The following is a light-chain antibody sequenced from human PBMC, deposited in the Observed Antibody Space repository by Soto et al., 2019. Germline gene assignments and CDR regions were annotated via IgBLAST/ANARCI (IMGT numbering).Light chain of an antibody. CDR1: QSISSY. Sequence: DIQMTQSPSSLSASVGDRLTITCRASQSISSYLNWYQQKPGKAPKLLIYAASSLQSGVPSRFSGSGSGTDFTLTISSLQPEDFATYYCQQAYNTPPTFGHGTKVDIK. CDR3: QQAYNTPPT. V-gene: IGKV1-39*01. J-gene: IGKJ1*01. CDR2: AAS.